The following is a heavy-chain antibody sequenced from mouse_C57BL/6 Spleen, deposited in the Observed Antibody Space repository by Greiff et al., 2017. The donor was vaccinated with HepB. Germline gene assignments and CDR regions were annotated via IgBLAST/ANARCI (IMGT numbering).Heavy chain of an antibody. CDR1: GYSFTDYN. CDR2: INPNYGTT. D-gene: IGHD1-1*01. Sequence: EVKLLESGPELVKPGASVKISCKASGYSFTDYNMNWVKQSNGKSLEWIGVINPNYGTTSYNQKFKGKATLTVDQSSSTAYMQLNSLPSADSAVYYCARCYGRSSYAMDYWGQGTSVTVSS. J-gene: IGHJ4*01. V-gene: IGHV1-39*01. CDR3: ARCYGRSSYAMDY.